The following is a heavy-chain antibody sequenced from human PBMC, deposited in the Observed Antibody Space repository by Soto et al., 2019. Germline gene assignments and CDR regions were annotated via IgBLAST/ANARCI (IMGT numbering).Heavy chain of an antibody. CDR1: GFTFSSYS. V-gene: IGHV3-48*01. J-gene: IGHJ6*03. CDR3: ARSGRPYPPYYMDV. D-gene: IGHD3-10*01. CDR2: ISSSSSTI. Sequence: EVQLVESGGGLVQPGGSLRLSCAASGFTFSSYSMNWVRQAPGKGLEWVSYISSSSSTIYYADSVKGRFTISRDNAKNSLYLQMNGLRAEDTAVYYCARSGRPYPPYYMDVWGKGTTVTVSS.